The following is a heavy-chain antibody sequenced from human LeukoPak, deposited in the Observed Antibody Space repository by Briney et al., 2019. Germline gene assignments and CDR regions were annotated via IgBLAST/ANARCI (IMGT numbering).Heavy chain of an antibody. J-gene: IGHJ6*03. CDR3: ARGTYGSGSYYNGFANYYYMDV. Sequence: SETLSLTCTVSGDSISSYYWSWTRQSPGKGLEWIGYIYYSGSTNYNPSLKSRVTISVDTSKNQFSLKLSSVTAADTAVYYCARGTYGSGSYYNGFANYYYMDVWGKGTTVTISS. D-gene: IGHD3-10*01. V-gene: IGHV4-59*08. CDR1: GDSISSYY. CDR2: IYYSGST.